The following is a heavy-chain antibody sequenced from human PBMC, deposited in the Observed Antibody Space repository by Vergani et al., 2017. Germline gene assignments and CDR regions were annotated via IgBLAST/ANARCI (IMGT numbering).Heavy chain of an antibody. D-gene: IGHD1-26*01. Sequence: QLQLQESGPGLVKPSETLSLTCTVSGGSISSSSYYWGWIRQPPGKGLEWIGSIYYSGITYYNPSLKSRVTISVDTSKNQFSLKLSSVTAADTAVYYCARDLSSVGGSYYVDWFDPWGQGTLVTVSS. CDR2: IYYSGIT. CDR1: GGSISSSSYY. J-gene: IGHJ5*02. V-gene: IGHV4-39*07. CDR3: ARDLSSVGGSYYVDWFDP.